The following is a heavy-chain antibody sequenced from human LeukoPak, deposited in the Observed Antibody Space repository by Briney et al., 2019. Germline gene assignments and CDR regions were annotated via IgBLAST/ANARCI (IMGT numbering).Heavy chain of an antibody. CDR1: GFTFSSYE. D-gene: IGHD5-18*01. CDR2: ISSGGTTI. CDR3: ARVEDTATRGFYFDY. Sequence: PGGSLRLSCAASGFTFSSYEMSWVRQAPGKGLEWVSYISSGGTTIYYADSVKGRFTISRDNAKNSLYLQMNSLRAEDTAVYYCARVEDTATRGFYFDYWGQGTLVTVSS. J-gene: IGHJ4*02. V-gene: IGHV3-48*03.